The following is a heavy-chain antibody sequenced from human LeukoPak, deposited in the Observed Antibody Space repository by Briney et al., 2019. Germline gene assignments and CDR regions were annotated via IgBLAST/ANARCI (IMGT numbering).Heavy chain of an antibody. J-gene: IGHJ3*02. CDR1: GFTFSSYW. CDR2: INSDGSST. V-gene: IGHV3-74*01. D-gene: IGHD4-23*01. Sequence: GVSLRLSCAASGFTFSSYWMHWVRQAPGKGLVWVSRINSDGSSTSYADSVKGRFTISRDNAKNTLYLQMNGLGADDTAVYYCARGRWGEAFDIWGQGTMVTVSS. CDR3: ARGRWGEAFDI.